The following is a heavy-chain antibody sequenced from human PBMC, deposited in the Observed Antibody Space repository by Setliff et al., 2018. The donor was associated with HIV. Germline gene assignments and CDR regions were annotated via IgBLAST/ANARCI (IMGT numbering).Heavy chain of an antibody. CDR3: AKNYFDPSGLSAVDY. CDR2: INPNTGNT. V-gene: IGHV1-2*02. CDR1: GDAFTDYY. Sequence: ASVKVSCKASGDAFTDYYIHWVRQAPGQGFEWMGWINPNTGNTHYPPSFQGRVTMTRDTSTTTASMELSSLRSDDTAVYYCAKNYFDPSGLSAVDYWGQGTLVTVSS. D-gene: IGHD3-22*01. J-gene: IGHJ4*02.